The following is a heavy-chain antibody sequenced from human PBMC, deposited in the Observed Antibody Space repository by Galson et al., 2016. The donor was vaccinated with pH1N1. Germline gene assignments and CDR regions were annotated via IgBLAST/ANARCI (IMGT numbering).Heavy chain of an antibody. CDR3: AREDYYDTDLSDWYFDL. J-gene: IGHJ2*01. CDR1: GGTFGSFG. CDR2: ILPIFNTA. D-gene: IGHD3-22*01. V-gene: IGHV1-69*13. Sequence: SVKVSCKASGGTFGSFGINWVRQAPGQGLEWMGGILPIFNTAKYARNFQGRVTITADESTTTAYMELSSLRSDDTAVYFCAREDYYDTDLSDWYFDLWGRGTLLTVSS.